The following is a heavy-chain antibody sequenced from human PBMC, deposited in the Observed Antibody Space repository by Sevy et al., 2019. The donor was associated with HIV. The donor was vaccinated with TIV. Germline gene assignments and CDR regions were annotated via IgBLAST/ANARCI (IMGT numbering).Heavy chain of an antibody. V-gene: IGHV3-30-3*01. J-gene: IGHJ6*02. Sequence: GGSLRLSCAASGFTFSSYAMHWVRQAPGKGLEWVAVISYDGSNKYYADSVKGRFTISRDNSKNTLYLQMNSLRAEDTAVYYCARVIRPEFYDFWTATYYYGMDVWGQGTTVTVSS. CDR3: ARVIRPEFYDFWTATYYYGMDV. CDR1: GFTFSSYA. D-gene: IGHD3-3*01. CDR2: ISYDGSNK.